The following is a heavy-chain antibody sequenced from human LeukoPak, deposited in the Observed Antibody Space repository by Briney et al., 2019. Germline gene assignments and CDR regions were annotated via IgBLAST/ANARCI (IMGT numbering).Heavy chain of an antibody. Sequence: ASVKVSCKASGYTFTSYGISWVRQAPGQGLTWMGWISAYNGNTNQAQKFQGRVTMTTDTSTSTAYMELRSLRSDDTAVYYCARDGTRAYNWFDPWGQGTLVTVSS. V-gene: IGHV1-18*01. D-gene: IGHD1-26*01. CDR3: ARDGTRAYNWFDP. CDR2: ISAYNGNT. J-gene: IGHJ5*02. CDR1: GYTFTSYG.